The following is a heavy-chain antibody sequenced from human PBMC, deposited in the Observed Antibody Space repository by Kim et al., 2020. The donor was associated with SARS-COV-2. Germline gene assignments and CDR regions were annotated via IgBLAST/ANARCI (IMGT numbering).Heavy chain of an antibody. CDR1: GFSFSTFS. CDR2: ISPTSNIV. V-gene: IGHV3-48*02. J-gene: IGHJ4*02. CDR3: TRGFFGIDY. D-gene: IGHD3-3*01. Sequence: GGSLRHSCVASGFSFSTFSMNWVRQSPGGGLEWISYISPTSNIVYYRDSVKGRFAVSRDNAKNSLFLHMDRLSDEDTAVYYCTRGFFGIDYWGQGTPVSVSS.